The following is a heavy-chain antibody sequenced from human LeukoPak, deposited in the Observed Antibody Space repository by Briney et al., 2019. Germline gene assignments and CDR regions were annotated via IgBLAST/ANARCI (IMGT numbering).Heavy chain of an antibody. V-gene: IGHV3-11*04. Sequence: NPGGSLRLSRAASGITFSNAWMSWVRQAPGKGLEWVSYISSSGSTIYYADSVKGRFTISRDNAKNSLYLQMNSLRAEDTAVYYCAELGITMIGGVWGKGTTVTISS. J-gene: IGHJ6*04. CDR1: GITFSNAW. D-gene: IGHD3-10*02. CDR2: ISSSGSTI. CDR3: AELGITMIGGV.